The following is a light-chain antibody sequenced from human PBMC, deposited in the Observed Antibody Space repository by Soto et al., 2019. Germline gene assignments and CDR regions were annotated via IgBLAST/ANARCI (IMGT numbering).Light chain of an antibody. CDR2: GAS. CDR1: QSVSGSD. J-gene: IGKJ1*01. CDR3: QQYNSYSRT. Sequence: EVVLTQSPGTLSLSPGERATLSCRASQSVSGSDLAWYQQKPGQAPRLLIYGASTRAAGIPARFSGSGSGTEFTLTISSLQPDDFATYYCQQYNSYSRTFGQGTKV. V-gene: IGKV3-20*01.